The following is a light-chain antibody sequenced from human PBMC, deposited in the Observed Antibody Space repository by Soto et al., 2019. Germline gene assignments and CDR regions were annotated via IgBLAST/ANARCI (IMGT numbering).Light chain of an antibody. J-gene: IGKJ4*01. CDR1: QSISSW. Sequence: DIQMTQSPSSVSASVGDRVTITCRASQSISSWLTWYQQKPGEAPKVLIYDASSLGSGVPSRFSGSGSGTKFTRTISSLQPDDFATYYCQQYNSFPLTFGVGTKVEIK. V-gene: IGKV1-5*01. CDR3: QQYNSFPLT. CDR2: DAS.